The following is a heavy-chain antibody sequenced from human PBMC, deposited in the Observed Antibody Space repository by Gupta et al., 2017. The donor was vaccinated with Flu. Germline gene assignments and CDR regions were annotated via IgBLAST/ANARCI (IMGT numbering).Heavy chain of an antibody. D-gene: IGHD3-16*01. CDR1: TFSNAW. V-gene: IGHV3-15*01. J-gene: IGHJ3*02. CDR3: RDHRGIAFDI. CDR2: IKSKTDGGKT. Sequence: TFSNAWISWVRQAPGKGLEWVGSIKSKTDGGKTDDSAPVKGRFKISREDAKNTLYLQLTSLKTEDTAVYDGRDHRGIAFDIGGQGTMVTVSS.